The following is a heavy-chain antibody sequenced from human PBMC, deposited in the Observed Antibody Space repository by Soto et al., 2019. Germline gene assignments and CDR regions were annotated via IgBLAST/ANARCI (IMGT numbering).Heavy chain of an antibody. CDR2: IYYSGST. CDR1: GGSISSYY. V-gene: IGHV4-59*01. D-gene: IGHD6-13*01. CDR3: ARTLLSSTWWFDY. Sequence: PSETLSLTCTVSGGSISSYYWSWIRQPPGKGLEWIGYIYYSGSTNYNPSLKSRVTISVDTSKNQFSLKLTSVTAADTAVYYCARTLLSSTWWFDYWGQGTLVTVSS. J-gene: IGHJ4*02.